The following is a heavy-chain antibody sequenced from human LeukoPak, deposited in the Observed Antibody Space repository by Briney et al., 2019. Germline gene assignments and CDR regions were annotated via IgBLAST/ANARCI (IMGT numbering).Heavy chain of an antibody. Sequence: ASVKVSCKASGYTFTGYYMHWVRQAPGQGLEWMGWINPNSGGTNYAQKFQGRVTMTGDTSISTAYMELSRLRSDDTAVYYCARDPKTLSYYDYVWGSYRYEHYFDYWGQGTLVTVSS. CDR1: GYTFTGYY. J-gene: IGHJ4*02. CDR3: ARDPKTLSYYDYVWGSYRYEHYFDY. V-gene: IGHV1-2*02. D-gene: IGHD3-16*02. CDR2: INPNSGGT.